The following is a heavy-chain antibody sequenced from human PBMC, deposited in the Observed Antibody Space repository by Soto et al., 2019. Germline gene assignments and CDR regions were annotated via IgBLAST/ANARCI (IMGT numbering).Heavy chain of an antibody. Sequence: SETLSLTCTVSGGSISSYYWSWIRQPAGKGLEWIGRIYTSGSTNYNPSLKSRVTMSVDTSKNQFSLKLSSVTAADTAVYYCARDTDYGDYTNWFDPWGQGTLVTVSS. CDR2: IYTSGST. CDR1: GGSISSYY. CDR3: ARDTDYGDYTNWFDP. J-gene: IGHJ5*02. V-gene: IGHV4-4*07. D-gene: IGHD4-17*01.